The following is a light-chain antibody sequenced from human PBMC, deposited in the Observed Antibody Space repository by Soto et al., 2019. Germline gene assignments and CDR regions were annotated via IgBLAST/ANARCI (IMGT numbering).Light chain of an antibody. V-gene: IGKV1-33*01. J-gene: IGKJ2*01. CDR3: QQHNGLPT. CDR1: QDIPNS. CDR2: DAS. Sequence: IQMTQSPSSLSASVGDMVTITCQASQDIPNSVNWYQQRPGKAPKLLIYDASNLETGVQPRFSGSGSGTYFTFTISSLQPEDIATYYCQQHNGLPTFGQGTKLEI.